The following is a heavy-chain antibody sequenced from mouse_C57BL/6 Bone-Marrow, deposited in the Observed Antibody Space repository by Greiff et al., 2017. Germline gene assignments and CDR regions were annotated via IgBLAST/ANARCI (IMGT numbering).Heavy chain of an antibody. CDR2: IHPSDSDT. CDR3: AIEGITTVVATDY. Sequence: VQLQQPGAELVKPGASVKVSCKASGYTFTSYCMHWVKQRPGQGLEWIGRIHPSDSDTNYNQKFKGKATLTVDKSSSTAYMQLSSLTSEDAAVYYCAIEGITTVVATDYWGQGTTLTVSS. D-gene: IGHD1-1*01. CDR1: GYTFTSYC. J-gene: IGHJ2*01. V-gene: IGHV1-74*01.